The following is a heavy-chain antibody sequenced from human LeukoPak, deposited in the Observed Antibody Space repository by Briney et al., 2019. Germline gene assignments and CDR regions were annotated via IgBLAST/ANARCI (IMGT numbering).Heavy chain of an antibody. Sequence: ASVKVSCKASGSTFTSYYMHWVLQAPGQGLEWIGIINPSGGSTSYAQKFQGRVTMTRDTSTSTVYMELSSLRSEDTAVYYCAREFYILTGYSAGPYFDYWGQGTLVTVSS. CDR2: INPSGGST. J-gene: IGHJ4*02. V-gene: IGHV1-46*01. CDR3: AREFYILTGYSAGPYFDY. D-gene: IGHD3-9*01. CDR1: GSTFTSYY.